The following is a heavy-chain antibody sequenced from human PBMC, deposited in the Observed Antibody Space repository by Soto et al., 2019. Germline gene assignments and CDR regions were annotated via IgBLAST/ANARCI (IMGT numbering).Heavy chain of an antibody. J-gene: IGHJ6*02. CDR3: AXERGYSYGYYYYYYGMDV. V-gene: IGHV4-31*03. D-gene: IGHD5-18*01. CDR2: IYYSGST. Sequence: PSATLSLTCTVSGGSISSGGYYWSWIRQHPGKGLEWIGYIYYSGSTYYNPSLKSRVTISVDTSKNQFSLKLSSVTAADTAVYYCAXERGYSYGYYYYYYGMDVWGQGTTVTSP. CDR1: GGSISSGGYY.